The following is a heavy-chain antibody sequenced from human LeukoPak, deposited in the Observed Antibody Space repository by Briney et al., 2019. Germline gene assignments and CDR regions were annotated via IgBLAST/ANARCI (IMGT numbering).Heavy chain of an antibody. Sequence: GGSLRLSCAASGFTFSSYAMSWVRQAPGKGLEWVSSISSSSSYIYYADSVKGRFTISRDNAKNSLYLQMNSLRAEDTAVYYCARDSGSSSWYSHFDYWGQGTLVTVSS. V-gene: IGHV3-21*01. D-gene: IGHD6-13*01. CDR2: ISSSSSYI. CDR3: ARDSGSSSWYSHFDY. CDR1: GFTFSSYA. J-gene: IGHJ4*02.